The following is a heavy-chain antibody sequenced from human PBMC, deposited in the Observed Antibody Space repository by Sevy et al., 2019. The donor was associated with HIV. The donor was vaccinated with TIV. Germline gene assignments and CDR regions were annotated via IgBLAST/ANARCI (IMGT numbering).Heavy chain of an antibody. CDR2: IKLDGDEK. J-gene: IGHJ6*02. V-gene: IGHV3-7*01. Sequence: GGSLRLSCTASGFSFRSYWMTWVRQAPGMGLEWVANIKLDGDEKYYVESLKGRFTISRDNVKNSLYLQMNNLRAEDTAVCYCGRDRKGGLDVWGQGATVTVSS. CDR3: GRDRKGGLDV. CDR1: GFSFRSYW.